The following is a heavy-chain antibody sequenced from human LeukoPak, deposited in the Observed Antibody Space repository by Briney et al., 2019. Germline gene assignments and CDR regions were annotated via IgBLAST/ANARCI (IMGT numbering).Heavy chain of an antibody. D-gene: IGHD3-10*01. CDR2: IIPILGIA. J-gene: IGHJ5*02. Sequence: ASVTVSFKASGGTFISYAISWVRQAPGQGLDWMGRIIPILGIANYAQKFQGRVTITADKSTSTAYMELSSLRSEDTAVYYCARDGSGSYKPNWFDPWGQGTLVTVSS. CDR3: ARDGSGSYKPNWFDP. CDR1: GGTFISYA. V-gene: IGHV1-69*04.